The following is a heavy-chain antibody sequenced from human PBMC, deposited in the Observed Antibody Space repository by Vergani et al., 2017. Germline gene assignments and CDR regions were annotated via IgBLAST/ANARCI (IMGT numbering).Heavy chain of an antibody. D-gene: IGHD6-13*01. CDR3: ARDRDRRSIWPRQQPGDY. CDR2: ISGSDGSNK. V-gene: IGHV3-23*01. Sequence: EVQLLESGGGLVQPGGSLRLSCGASGFTFTNYAMSWVRQAPGKGLEWVSVISGSDGSNKYYADSVKGRFTISRDNSKNTLYLQMNSLRAEDTAVYYCARDRDRRSIWPRQQPGDYWGQGTLVTVSS. CDR1: GFTFTNYA. J-gene: IGHJ4*02.